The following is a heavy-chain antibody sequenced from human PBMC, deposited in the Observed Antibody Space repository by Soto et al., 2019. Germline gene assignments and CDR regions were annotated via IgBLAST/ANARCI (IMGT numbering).Heavy chain of an antibody. J-gene: IGHJ3*02. CDR3: ARVRGPKYCSGGSCYSQDAFDI. Sequence: ASVKVSCKASGYTFTGYYMHWVRQAPGQGLEWMGWINPNSGGTNYAQKFQGRVTMTRDTSISAAYMELSRLRSDDTAVYYCARVRGPKYCSGGSCYSQDAFDIWGQGTMVTVSS. CDR2: INPNSGGT. V-gene: IGHV1-2*02. CDR1: GYTFTGYY. D-gene: IGHD2-15*01.